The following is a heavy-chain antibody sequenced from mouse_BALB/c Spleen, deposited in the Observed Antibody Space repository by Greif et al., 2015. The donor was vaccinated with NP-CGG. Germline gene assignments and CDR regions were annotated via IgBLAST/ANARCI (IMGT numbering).Heavy chain of an antibody. CDR3: ARSDWDLYAMDY. V-gene: IGHV5-9-4*01. D-gene: IGHD4-1*01. CDR2: ISSGGSYT. Sequence: EVHLVESGGGLVKPGGSLKPSCAASGFTFSSYAMSWVRQSPEKRLEWVAEISSGGSYTYYPDTVTGRFTISRDNAKNTLYLEMSSLRSEDTAMYYCARSDWDLYAMDYWGQGTSVTVSS. J-gene: IGHJ4*01. CDR1: GFTFSSYA.